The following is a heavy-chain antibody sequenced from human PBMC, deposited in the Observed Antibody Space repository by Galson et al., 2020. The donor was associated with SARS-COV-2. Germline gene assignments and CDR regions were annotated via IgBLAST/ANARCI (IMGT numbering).Heavy chain of an antibody. CDR2: IYHSGST. V-gene: IGHV4-38-2*01. J-gene: IGHJ5*02. D-gene: IGHD2-21*01. CDR1: GYSISSGYY. Sequence: SETLSLTCAVSGYSISSGYYWGWIRQPPGKGLEWIGSIYHSGSTYYNPSLKSRVTISVDTSKNQFSLKLSSVTAADTAVYYCAGHYSRQHIVVVSSPNWFDPWGQGTLVTVSS. CDR3: AGHYSRQHIVVVSSPNWFDP.